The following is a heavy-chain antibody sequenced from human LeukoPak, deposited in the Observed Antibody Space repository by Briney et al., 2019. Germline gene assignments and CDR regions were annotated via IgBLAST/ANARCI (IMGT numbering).Heavy chain of an antibody. D-gene: IGHD6-13*01. J-gene: IGHJ5*02. CDR2: IYHSGST. CDR1: GGSISSGGYS. CDR3: ARDRAAFDP. Sequence: SETLSLTCAVSGGSISSGGYSWSWIRQPPGKGLEWIGYIYHSGSTYYNPSLKSRVTISVDRSKNQFSLKLSSVTAADTAVYYCARDRAAFDPWGQGTLVTVSS. V-gene: IGHV4-30-2*01.